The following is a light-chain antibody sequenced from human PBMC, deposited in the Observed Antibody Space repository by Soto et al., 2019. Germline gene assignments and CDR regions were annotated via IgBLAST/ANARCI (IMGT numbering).Light chain of an antibody. V-gene: IGLV1-51*02. CDR1: SSNIGNNH. J-gene: IGLJ1*01. CDR3: GTWDNSLSAFYV. Sequence: QSALTQPPSVTAAQGQKVTISSYGSSSNIGNNHVSWYQQLPGTAPKLLIFGNDKRPSGIPDRFSGSKSGTSAALGITGLQTGDEADYYCGTWDNSLSAFYVFGTGTKVTVL. CDR2: GND.